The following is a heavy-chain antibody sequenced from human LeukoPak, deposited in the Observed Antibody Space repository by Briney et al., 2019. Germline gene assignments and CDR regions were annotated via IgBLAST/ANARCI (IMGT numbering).Heavy chain of an antibody. CDR1: GFTFSSYA. J-gene: IGHJ4*02. D-gene: IGHD6-19*01. CDR3: AKRPPIGQWLVRGYYFDY. Sequence: QPGGSLRLSCAASGFTFSSYAMSWVRQAPGKGLEWVSATSGSGGSTYYADSVKGRFTISRDNSKNTLYLQMNSLRAEDTAVYYCAKRPPIGQWLVRGYYFDYWGQGTLVTVSS. V-gene: IGHV3-23*01. CDR2: TSGSGGST.